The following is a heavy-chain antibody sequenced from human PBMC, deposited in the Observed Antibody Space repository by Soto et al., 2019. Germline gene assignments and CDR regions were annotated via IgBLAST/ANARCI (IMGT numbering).Heavy chain of an antibody. Sequence: EVQLVESGGGLGQPGVSLRLSCAASAFTFRNSWMSWVRQAPGKGLECVAKIKEGGSEKYYVDSVKGRFTISRDNAKNSVYLQMSSLTVEDTAMYYCARASSSTSGALDYWGQGTLVTVSS. V-gene: IGHV3-7*04. CDR3: ARASSSTSGALDY. CDR2: IKEGGSEK. CDR1: AFTFRNSW. D-gene: IGHD2-2*01. J-gene: IGHJ4*02.